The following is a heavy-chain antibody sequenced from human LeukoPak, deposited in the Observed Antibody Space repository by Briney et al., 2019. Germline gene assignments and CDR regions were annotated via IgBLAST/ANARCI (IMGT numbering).Heavy chain of an antibody. CDR3: SRAYQLRYFDF. J-gene: IGHJ4*02. D-gene: IGHD2-2*01. V-gene: IGHV4-39*07. Sequence: SETLSLTCTVSGGSISSSSYYWGGIRQPPGKGLEWIGSIYYSGSTYYNPSLKSRVTISVDTSKNQFSLKLSSVTAADTAVYYCSRAYQLRYFDFWGRGTLVTVSS. CDR2: IYYSGST. CDR1: GGSISSSSYY.